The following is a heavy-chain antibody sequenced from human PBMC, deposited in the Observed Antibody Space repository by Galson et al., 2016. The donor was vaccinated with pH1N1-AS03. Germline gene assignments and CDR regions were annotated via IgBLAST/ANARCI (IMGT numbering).Heavy chain of an antibody. V-gene: IGHV3-53*01. CDR2: IYGGGDT. J-gene: IGHJ4*02. D-gene: IGHD3-16*01. Sequence: SLRLSCAASGFTINNNYMSWVRQAPGKGLEWVSVIYGGGDTFYADSVKGRLTISRDNSKNTVYLQMNGLRVEDTAVYYCARAPWGSTQGEYWGQGTLVTVSS. CDR3: ARAPWGSTQGEY. CDR1: GFTINNNY.